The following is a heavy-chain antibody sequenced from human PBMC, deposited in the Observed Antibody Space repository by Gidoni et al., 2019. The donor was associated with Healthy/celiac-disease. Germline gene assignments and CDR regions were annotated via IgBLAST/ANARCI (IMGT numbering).Heavy chain of an antibody. V-gene: IGHV3-48*01. CDR2: ISSSSSTI. J-gene: IGHJ4*02. CDR1: GFPSISYS. D-gene: IGHD3-22*01. Sequence: EVQLVESGGGLVQPGGSLRLSCAASGFPSISYSMNWVRQAPGKGLEWVSYISSSSSTIYYADSVKGRFTISRDNAKNSLYLQMNSLRAEDTAVYYCAREHYYDSSGYTPDYWGQGTLVTVSS. CDR3: AREHYYDSSGYTPDY.